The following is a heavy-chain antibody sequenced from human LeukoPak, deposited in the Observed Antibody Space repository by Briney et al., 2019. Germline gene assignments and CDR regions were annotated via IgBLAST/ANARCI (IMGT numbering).Heavy chain of an antibody. CDR2: MNPNSGNT. Sequence: ASVKVSCKASGYTFTSYDINWVRQATGQGLEWMGWMNPNSGNTGYAQKFQGRVTITRNTSISTAYMELSSLRSEDTAVYYCARDSSVDTENDYWGQGTLVTVSS. V-gene: IGHV1-8*03. J-gene: IGHJ4*02. CDR1: GYTFTSYD. CDR3: ARDSSVDTENDY. D-gene: IGHD5-18*01.